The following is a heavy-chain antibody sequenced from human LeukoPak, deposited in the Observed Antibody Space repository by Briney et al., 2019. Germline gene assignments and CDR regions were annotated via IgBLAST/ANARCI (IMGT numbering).Heavy chain of an antibody. CDR1: GYTFTGYY. D-gene: IGHD3-10*01. CDR2: INTNSGGA. J-gene: IGHJ4*02. CDR3: SRDFPIVRGAMGY. Sequence: ASVKVSCKASGYTFTGYYMHWVRQAPGQGLEWMGWINTNSGGANYAQKFQGWVTMTRDTSNSTAYMELNRLKSDDTAAYYCSRDFPIVRGAMGYWGQGTLVTVSS. V-gene: IGHV1-2*04.